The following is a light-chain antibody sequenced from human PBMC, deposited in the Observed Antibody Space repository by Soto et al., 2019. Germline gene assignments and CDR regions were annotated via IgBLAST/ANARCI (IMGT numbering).Light chain of an antibody. V-gene: IGLV2-11*01. CDR1: SSDFGGYNY. Sequence: QSVPTQPRSVSGSPGQSVTIPCTGTSSDFGGYNYVSWYQHHPGKAPKLMIYDVSERPSGVPDRFSGSKSGNTASLTISGLQAEDEADYYCCSYAGTFYVFGTGTKVTVL. CDR2: DVS. J-gene: IGLJ1*01. CDR3: CSYAGTFYV.